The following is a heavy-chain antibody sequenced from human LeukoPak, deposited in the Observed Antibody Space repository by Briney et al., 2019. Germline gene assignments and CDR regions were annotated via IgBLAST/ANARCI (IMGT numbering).Heavy chain of an antibody. CDR3: AREIQLWLGRFIDY. V-gene: IGHV4-59*01. D-gene: IGHD5-18*01. CDR2: IFYSGST. CDR1: GGSISSYY. J-gene: IGHJ4*02. Sequence: SETLSLTCTVSGGSISSYYWSWIRQPPGKGLEWIGYIFYSGSTSYNPSLKSRVAISVDTSKNQFSLKLSSVTAADTAAYYCAREIQLWLGRFIDYWGQGTLVTVSS.